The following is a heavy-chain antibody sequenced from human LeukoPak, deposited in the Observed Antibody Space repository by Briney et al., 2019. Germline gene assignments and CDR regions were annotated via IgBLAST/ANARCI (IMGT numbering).Heavy chain of an antibody. CDR3: ARHETGPYFDY. CDR2: IYPGDSDA. CDR1: GYSFTSNW. J-gene: IGHJ4*02. Sequence: GESLKISCKGSGYSFTSNWIGWVRQMPGKGLEWMGIIYPGDSDARYSPSFQGQVTISADKSFSTAYLQWSSLKASDTAMYYCARHETGPYFDYWGQGTLVTVSS. D-gene: IGHD3-9*01. V-gene: IGHV5-51*01.